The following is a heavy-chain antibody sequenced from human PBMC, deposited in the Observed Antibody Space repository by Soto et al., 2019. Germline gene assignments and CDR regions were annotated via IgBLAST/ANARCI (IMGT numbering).Heavy chain of an antibody. J-gene: IGHJ5*01. V-gene: IGHV3-74*01. CDR2: INSGGSSI. CDR3: AKKESEPPFTFDS. Sequence: GGSLRLSCAASGFTFSSYSMPWVRQAPGKGLVWVSCINSGGSSISYADSVKGRFTISRDNAKNMLYLQMNSLRAEDTAVYYCAKKESEPPFTFDSWGRGTLVTVPS. D-gene: IGHD3-10*01. CDR1: GFTFSSYS.